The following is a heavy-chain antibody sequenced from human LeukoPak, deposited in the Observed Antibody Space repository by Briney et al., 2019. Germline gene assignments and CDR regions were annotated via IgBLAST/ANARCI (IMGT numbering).Heavy chain of an antibody. J-gene: IGHJ4*02. CDR3: VRDGGSGVDY. CDR2: IWYDGGKK. CDR1: GFTFSAYG. V-gene: IGHV3-33*01. Sequence: GRSLRLSCVVSGFTFSAYGMHWVRQAPGKGLEWVAVIWYDGGKKYYADSVKGRFTISRDDPKNTLYLQMNSLRVEDTAVYYCVRDGGSGVDYWGQGTLVTVSS. D-gene: IGHD6-19*01.